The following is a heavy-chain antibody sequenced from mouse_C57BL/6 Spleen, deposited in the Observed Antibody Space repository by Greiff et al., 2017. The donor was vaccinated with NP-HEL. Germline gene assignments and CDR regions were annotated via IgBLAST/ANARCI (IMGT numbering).Heavy chain of an antibody. D-gene: IGHD2-4*01. CDR1: GFTFTDYY. CDR2: IRNKANGYTT. CDR3: ARGIYYDYDGYAMDY. Sequence: EVMLVESGGGLVQPGGSLSLSCAASGFTFTDYYMSWVRQPPGKALEWLGFIRNKANGYTTEYSASVKGRFTISRDNSQSILYLQMNALRAEDSATYYCARGIYYDYDGYAMDYWGQGTSVTVSS. J-gene: IGHJ4*01. V-gene: IGHV7-3*01.